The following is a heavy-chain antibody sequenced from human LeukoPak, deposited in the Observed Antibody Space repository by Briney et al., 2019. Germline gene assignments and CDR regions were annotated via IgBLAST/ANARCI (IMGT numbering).Heavy chain of an antibody. D-gene: IGHD4-11*01. Sequence: GGSLRLSCAASGFTFSSYSMNWVRQAPGKGLEWVSYISSSSSTIYYADSVKGRFTISRDNAKNSLYLQMNSLRAEDTAVYYCARDRAVTPLDYWGQGTLVTVSS. J-gene: IGHJ4*02. V-gene: IGHV3-48*01. CDR2: ISSSSSTI. CDR1: GFTFSSYS. CDR3: ARDRAVTPLDY.